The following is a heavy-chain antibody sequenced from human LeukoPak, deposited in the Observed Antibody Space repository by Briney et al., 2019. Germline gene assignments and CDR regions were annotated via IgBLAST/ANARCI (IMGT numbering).Heavy chain of an antibody. J-gene: IGHJ4*02. D-gene: IGHD3-3*01. CDR1: GFTFSSYW. CDR3: ARDVTIFGVVIFFDY. Sequence: GGSLRLSCAASGFTFSSYWMSWVRQAPGKGLEWVGNIKQDGSEKYYVDSVMGRFTISRDNAKNSLYLQMNSLRAEDTAVYYCARDVTIFGVVIFFDYWGQGTLVTVSS. V-gene: IGHV3-7*01. CDR2: IKQDGSEK.